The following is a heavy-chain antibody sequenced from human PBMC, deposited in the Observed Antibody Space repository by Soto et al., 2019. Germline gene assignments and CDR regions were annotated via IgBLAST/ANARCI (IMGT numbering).Heavy chain of an antibody. Sequence: LSLTCTVSGGSISSYYWSWIRQPPGKGLEWIGYIYYSGSTNYNPSLKSRVTISVDTSKNQFSLKLSSVTAADTAVYYCARAYYDFWSAGWAGGMDVWGQGTTVTVSS. D-gene: IGHD3-3*01. CDR2: IYYSGST. J-gene: IGHJ6*02. V-gene: IGHV4-59*01. CDR1: GGSISSYY. CDR3: ARAYYDFWSAGWAGGMDV.